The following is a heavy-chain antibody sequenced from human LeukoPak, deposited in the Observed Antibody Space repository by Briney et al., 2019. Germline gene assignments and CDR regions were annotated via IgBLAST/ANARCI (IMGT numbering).Heavy chain of an antibody. V-gene: IGHV1-69*13. J-gene: IGHJ5*02. CDR3: ARALRVGGFDP. CDR1: GGTFSSYA. CDR2: IIPIFGTA. Sequence: ASVKVACKTSGGTFSSYAISRVRQAPGQGLAWMGGIIPIFGTANYAQKFQGRVTITADESTSTAYMELSSLRSEDTAVYYCARALRVGGFDPWGQGTLVTVSS.